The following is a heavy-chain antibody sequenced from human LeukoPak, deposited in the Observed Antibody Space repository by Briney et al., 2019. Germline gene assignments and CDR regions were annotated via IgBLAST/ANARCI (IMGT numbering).Heavy chain of an antibody. D-gene: IGHD1-26*01. CDR1: GYSFTNYW. Sequence: GESLKISCKGSGYSFTNYWIGWVRQTPGKGLEWMGIIYPGDSDTRYSPSFQGQVTISADKSISTAYLQWSSLKASDTAMYYCARRSGSYYSGGDYWGQGTLVTVSS. CDR3: ARRSGSYYSGGDY. V-gene: IGHV5-51*01. CDR2: IYPGDSDT. J-gene: IGHJ4*02.